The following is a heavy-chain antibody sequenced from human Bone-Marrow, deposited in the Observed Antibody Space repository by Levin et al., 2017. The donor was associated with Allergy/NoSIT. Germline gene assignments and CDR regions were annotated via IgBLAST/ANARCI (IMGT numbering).Heavy chain of an antibody. V-gene: IGHV3-74*01. CDR3: ARDGGSVAGHDWYFDL. CDR2: IKIDGSTT. D-gene: IGHD3-16*01. CDR1: GFTFSNYY. Sequence: GGSLRLSCAASGFTFSNYYMHWVRQAPGKGLVWVSRIKIDGSTTNYADSVKGRFTISRDNAKNTVYLKMNSLRADDTAVYYCARDGGSVAGHDWYFDLWGRGTLVTVSS. J-gene: IGHJ2*01.